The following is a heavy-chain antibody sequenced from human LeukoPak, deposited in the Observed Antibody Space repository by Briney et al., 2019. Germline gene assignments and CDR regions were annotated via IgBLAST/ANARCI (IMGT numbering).Heavy chain of an antibody. Sequence: GGSLRLSCAASGFTFSSYAMKWVRQAPGKGLQWVSVIGGSGDNIHYADSVKGRFTISRDNSKNTLYLQMNSLRAEDTAVYYCANYMQRSPLDYWGQGTLVTVSS. CDR1: GFTFSSYA. J-gene: IGHJ4*02. D-gene: IGHD6-25*01. V-gene: IGHV3-23*01. CDR2: IGGSGDNI. CDR3: ANYMQRSPLDY.